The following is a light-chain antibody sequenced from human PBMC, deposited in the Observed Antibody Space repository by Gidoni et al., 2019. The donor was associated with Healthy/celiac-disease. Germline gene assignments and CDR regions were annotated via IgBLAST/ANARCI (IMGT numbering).Light chain of an antibody. Sequence: EIVLTQSPATLSLSPGERATLACRASQSVSSYLAWYQQKPGQAPRLLIYDASNRATGIPAMFSGSGSGTDFTLTISSLEPEDFAVYYCQQRSNWPPTFXQXTKLXIK. J-gene: IGKJ2*01. CDR2: DAS. CDR3: QQRSNWPPT. CDR1: QSVSSY. V-gene: IGKV3-11*01.